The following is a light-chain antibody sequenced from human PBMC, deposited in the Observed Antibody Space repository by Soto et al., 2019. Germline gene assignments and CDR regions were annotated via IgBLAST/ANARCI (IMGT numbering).Light chain of an antibody. CDR3: QQYASAPYT. V-gene: IGKV3-20*01. CDR2: GAS. J-gene: IGKJ2*01. CDR1: QTIASSY. Sequence: EIVLTQSPGTLSLSPGERATLSCRASQTIASSYLAWYQQKPGQAPRLLIYGASSRATVIPDRFSGSGSGTHFTFTISSLEPEDFAVYYCQQYASAPYTFGQGTKLEMK.